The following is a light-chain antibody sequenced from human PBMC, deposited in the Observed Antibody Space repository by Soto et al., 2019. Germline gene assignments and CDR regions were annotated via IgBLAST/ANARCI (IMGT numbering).Light chain of an antibody. CDR1: QGISNW. V-gene: IGKV1-12*01. CDR3: QQSNSFPLT. J-gene: IGKJ1*01. CDR2: TAS. Sequence: DIQMTQSPSSLSASVGDRVTITCRASQGISNWLAWFQQKPWKAPKLLIYTASRLQSGVPSRFSGSGSGTDFTLTISSLQPEDFATYYCQQSNSFPLTFGQGTKVDI.